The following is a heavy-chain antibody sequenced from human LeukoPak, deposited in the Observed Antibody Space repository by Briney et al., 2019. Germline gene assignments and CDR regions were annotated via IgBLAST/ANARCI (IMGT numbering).Heavy chain of an antibody. CDR2: ISAYNGNT. CDR3: ATDLIAVRPGWFDP. CDR1: VDTFTTSV. Sequence: ASLKVSRETPVDTFTTSVISGGRVSPGEGRLWVGWISAYNGNTNYAQQFQGRVTMTTDTSMSTAYMELRSLRSYDTAVYYCATDLIAVRPGWFDPWGQGSLVTVSS. D-gene: IGHD6-6*01. V-gene: IGHV1-18*01. J-gene: IGHJ5*02.